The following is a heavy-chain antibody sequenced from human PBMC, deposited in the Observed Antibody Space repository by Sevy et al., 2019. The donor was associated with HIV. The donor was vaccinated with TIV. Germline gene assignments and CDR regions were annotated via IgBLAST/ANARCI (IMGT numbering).Heavy chain of an antibody. CDR3: ARARRVTTVYYYYGMDV. J-gene: IGHJ6*02. D-gene: IGHD5-18*01. Sequence: ASVKVSCKASGYSFTDYYMHWVRQAHGQGLEWMAWINPKNDVTNYAQKFQGRVTMTRDTSTSTAYMELTRRRSDDTAVYYCARARRVTTVYYYYGMDVWGQGTTVTVSS. CDR2: INPKNDVT. CDR1: GYSFTDYY. V-gene: IGHV1-2*02.